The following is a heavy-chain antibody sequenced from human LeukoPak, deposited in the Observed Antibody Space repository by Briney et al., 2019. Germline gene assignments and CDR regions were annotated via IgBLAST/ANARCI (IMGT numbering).Heavy chain of an antibody. Sequence: GASVKVSCKASGYTFTGYYMHWVRQAPGQGLEWMGWINPNSGGTNYAQKFQGRVTMTRDTSISTAYMELSRLRSDDTAVYYCARARIVGATLYYFDYWGQGTLVTVSS. D-gene: IGHD1-26*01. CDR2: INPNSGGT. CDR1: GYTFTGYY. V-gene: IGHV1-2*02. J-gene: IGHJ4*02. CDR3: ARARIVGATLYYFDY.